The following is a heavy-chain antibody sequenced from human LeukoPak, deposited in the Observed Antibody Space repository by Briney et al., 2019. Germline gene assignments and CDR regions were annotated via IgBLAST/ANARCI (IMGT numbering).Heavy chain of an antibody. J-gene: IGHJ4*02. CDR1: GASLSTSPYY. D-gene: IGHD2-2*01. CDR2: IYYTGST. Sequence: SETLSLTCSVSGASLSTSPYYWGWIRQPPGKGLEWIGNIYYTGSTYYNVSLNSRVTISIDTSKNLFSLRLNSMTAADTAVYYCARVGPDTVVVPAHRIRRRYYFDYWGQGTLVTVSS. CDR3: ARVGPDTVVVPAHRIRRRYYFDY. V-gene: IGHV4-39*01.